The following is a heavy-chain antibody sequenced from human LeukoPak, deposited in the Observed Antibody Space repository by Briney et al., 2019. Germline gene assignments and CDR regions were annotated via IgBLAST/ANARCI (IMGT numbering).Heavy chain of an antibody. D-gene: IGHD6-19*01. V-gene: IGHV1-8*01. CDR3: ARSYSSTLYYSYMDV. J-gene: IGHJ6*03. CDR2: MNPNSGNT. CDR1: GYTFTSYD. Sequence: ASVKVSCKASGYTFTSYDINWVRQATGQGLEWMGWMNPNSGNTGYAQKFQGRVTITRNTSISTAYMELSGLKSDDAAIYYCARSYSSTLYYSYMDVWGKGTTVTVSS.